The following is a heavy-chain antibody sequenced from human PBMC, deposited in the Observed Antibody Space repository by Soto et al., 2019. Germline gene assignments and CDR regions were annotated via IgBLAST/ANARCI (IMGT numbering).Heavy chain of an antibody. Sequence: DVQLVESGGGLIQPGGSLRLSCAASGFTVNSSYMTWFRQAPGKGLQWVADISSGGTTKYADSVRGRFSISRDMSKNTLYLQMNSLRVEDTAIYSCARQFPTDNYGNRLDPWGQGTLVTVSA. CDR2: ISSGGTT. CDR3: ARQFPTDNYGNRLDP. V-gene: IGHV3-53*01. J-gene: IGHJ5*02. CDR1: GFTVNSSY. D-gene: IGHD4-17*01.